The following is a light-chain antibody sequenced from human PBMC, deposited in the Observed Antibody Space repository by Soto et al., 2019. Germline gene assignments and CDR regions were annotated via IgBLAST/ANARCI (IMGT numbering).Light chain of an antibody. CDR1: SSDVGGYNY. Sequence: QSALTQPASVSGSPGQSITISCTGTSSDVGGYNYVSWYQQHPVKAPNLIIFDVSNRPSGVSNRFSGSKSGNSASQTISGLQAEDEADYYCSSYTGSNTPVVFGGGTKLTVL. CDR2: DVS. CDR3: SSYTGSNTPVV. J-gene: IGLJ2*01. V-gene: IGLV2-14*01.